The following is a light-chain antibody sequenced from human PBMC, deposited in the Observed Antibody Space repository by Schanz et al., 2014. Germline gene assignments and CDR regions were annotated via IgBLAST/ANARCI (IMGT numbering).Light chain of an antibody. Sequence: QSALTQPASVSGSPGQSITISCTGTSSDVGSYNLVSWYQHHPGKAPKLMIYEGSKRPSGVPDRFSGSKSGNTASLTVSGLQTEDEADYYCAAWDDSLSGPYVFGTGTKLTVL. V-gene: IGLV2-14*02. CDR1: SSDVGSYNL. CDR3: AAWDDSLSGPYV. CDR2: EGS. J-gene: IGLJ1*01.